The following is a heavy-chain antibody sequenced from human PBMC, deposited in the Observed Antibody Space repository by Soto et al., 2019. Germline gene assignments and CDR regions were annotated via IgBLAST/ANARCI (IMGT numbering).Heavy chain of an antibody. CDR1: GFIFSGSA. V-gene: IGHV3-30-3*02. D-gene: IGHD3-22*01. Sequence: QVSLEESGGGVVQPGRSQRLSCVASGFIFSGSAMHWVRQAPGKGLEWVAVISFDGGDEHYADSVKGRFTTSRDNSKNTLHLQMNSLRAEDAAVYYCAKDGAPCQWFMDVWGHGTTVTVSS. J-gene: IGHJ6*02. CDR2: ISFDGGDE. CDR3: AKDGAPCQWFMDV.